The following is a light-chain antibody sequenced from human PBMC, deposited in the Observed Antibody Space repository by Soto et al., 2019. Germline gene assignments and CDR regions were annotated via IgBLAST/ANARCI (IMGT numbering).Light chain of an antibody. Sequence: EIVLTQSPGALSLSPGERATLSCRASQSVTNNYLAWFQQKPGQAPRLLMYGASSRATGIPDRFSGSGSGTEFTLTISSLQSEDFATFYCQHFNNWPPELTFGGGTKVDIK. V-gene: IGKV3-20*01. J-gene: IGKJ4*01. CDR3: QHFNNWPPELT. CDR1: QSVTNNY. CDR2: GAS.